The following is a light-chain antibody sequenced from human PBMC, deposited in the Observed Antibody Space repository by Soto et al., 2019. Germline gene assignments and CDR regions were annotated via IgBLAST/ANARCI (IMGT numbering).Light chain of an antibody. V-gene: IGLV1-40*01. CDR2: DNS. CDR3: HSYDVSLRGPA. CDR1: RSNIGAGYD. Sequence: QSVLTQPPSLSGAPGQRVTSSCTGSRSNIGAGYDVHWYQHLPGTAPKVLIFDNSNRPSGVPDRFSGSKSGTSASLAITGLQAEDEAVYYCHSYDVSLRGPAFGGGTKVTVL. J-gene: IGLJ2*01.